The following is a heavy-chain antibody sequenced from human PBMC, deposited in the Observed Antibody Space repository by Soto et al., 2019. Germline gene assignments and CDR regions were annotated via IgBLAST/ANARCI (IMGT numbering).Heavy chain of an antibody. D-gene: IGHD6-13*01. CDR2: IYYSGST. J-gene: IGHJ4*02. CDR3: ARHGAAAGLFDY. V-gene: IGHV4-39*01. Sequence: PSETLSLTCTVSGGSISSSSYYWGWIRQPPGKGLEWIGSIYYSGSTYYNPSLKSRVTISVDTSKNQFSLKLSSVTAADTAVYYCARHGAAAGLFDYWGQGTLVTVSS. CDR1: GGSISSSSYY.